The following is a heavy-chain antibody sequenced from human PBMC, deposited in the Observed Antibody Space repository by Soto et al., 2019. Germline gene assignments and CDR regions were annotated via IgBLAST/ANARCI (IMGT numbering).Heavy chain of an antibody. CDR3: ARESYYGSGATVVGY. CDR2: IYYSGTT. J-gene: IGHJ4*02. D-gene: IGHD3-10*01. V-gene: IGHV4-59*02. Sequence: SETLSLTCTVSGGSVSNFYWSWIRQPPGKGLEWIGYIYYSGTTSYNPSLNSRVTISVDTSKNQFSLKLNSVTAADTAVYYCARESYYGSGATVVGYWGLGTLVTVSS. CDR1: GGSVSNFY.